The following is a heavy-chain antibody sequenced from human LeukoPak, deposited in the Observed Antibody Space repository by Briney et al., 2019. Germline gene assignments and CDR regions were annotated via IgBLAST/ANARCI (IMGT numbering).Heavy chain of an antibody. CDR2: IYYSGST. CDR3: ARERFLDAFDI. V-gene: IGHV4-59*01. J-gene: IGHJ3*02. Sequence: SETLSLTCTVSGGSISSYYWSWIRQPPGKGLEWIGYIYYSGSTKYKPSLKSRVTISVDTSKNQFSLKLSSVTAADTAVYYCARERFLDAFDIWGQGTMVTVSS. CDR1: GGSISSYY. D-gene: IGHD3-3*01.